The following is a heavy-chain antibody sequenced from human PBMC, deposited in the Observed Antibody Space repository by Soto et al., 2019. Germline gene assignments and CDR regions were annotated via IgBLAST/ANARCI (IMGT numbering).Heavy chain of an antibody. CDR2: IKQDGSEK. J-gene: IGHJ6*03. Sequence: GGSLRLSCAASGFTLSSYWMSWVRQAPGKGLEWVANIKQDGSEKYYVDSVKGRFTISRDNSKNTLYLQMNSLRAEDTAVYYCAKDASGHGDYGTYYYYMDVWGKGTTVTVSS. V-gene: IGHV3-7*05. CDR3: AKDASGHGDYGTYYYYMDV. CDR1: GFTLSSYW. D-gene: IGHD4-17*01.